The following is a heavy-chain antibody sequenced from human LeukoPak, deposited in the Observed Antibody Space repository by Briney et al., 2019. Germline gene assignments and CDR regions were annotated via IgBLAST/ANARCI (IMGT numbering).Heavy chain of an antibody. D-gene: IGHD1-1*01. J-gene: IGHJ4*02. CDR3: ASGTSSGSFDY. CDR2: IIPIFGTA. V-gene: IGHV1-69*13. Sequence: SVKVSCKASGGTFSSYAISWVRQAPGQGLEWMGGIIPIFGTANYAQKFQGKVTITADESTSTAYMELSSLRSEDTAVYYCASGTSSGSFDYWGQGTLVTVSS. CDR1: GGTFSSYA.